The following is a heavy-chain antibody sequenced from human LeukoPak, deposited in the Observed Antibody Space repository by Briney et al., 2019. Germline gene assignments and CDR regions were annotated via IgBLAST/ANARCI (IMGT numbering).Heavy chain of an antibody. J-gene: IGHJ5*02. CDR3: ARVQGMSGYFLIDL. D-gene: IGHD3-3*01. CDR1: GGSISSYY. V-gene: IGHV4-59*01. CDR2: IYYSGNT. Sequence: SETLSLTCTVSGGSISSYYWSWIRQPPGKGLEWIGYIYYSGNTNYKPSLNSRVTISVDTSKDQLSLRLNSVTAADTAVYYCARVQGMSGYFLIDLWGQGTLVTVSS.